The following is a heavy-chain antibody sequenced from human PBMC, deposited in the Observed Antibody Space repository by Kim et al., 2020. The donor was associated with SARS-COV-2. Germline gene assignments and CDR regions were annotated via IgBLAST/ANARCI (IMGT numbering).Heavy chain of an antibody. CDR2: ISYDGSNK. D-gene: IGHD1-20*01. CDR1: GFTFSSYG. V-gene: IGHV3-30*18. Sequence: GGSLRLSCAASGFTFSSYGMHWVRQAPGKGLEWVAVISYDGSNKYYADSVKGRFTISRDNSKNTLYLQMNSLRAEDTAVYYCAKDGLLYNWKSPTTFDI. J-gene: IGHJ3*02. CDR3: AKDGLLYNWKSPTTFDI.